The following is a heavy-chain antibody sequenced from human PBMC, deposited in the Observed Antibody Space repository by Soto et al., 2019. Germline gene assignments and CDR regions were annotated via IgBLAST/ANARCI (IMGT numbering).Heavy chain of an antibody. V-gene: IGHV3-23*01. CDR1: GFTFSSYA. J-gene: IGHJ4*02. CDR2: ISGSGGST. Sequence: GGSLRLSCAASGFTFSSYAMSWVRQAPGKGLEWVSAISGSGGSTYYADSVKGRFTISRDNSKNTLYLQMNSLRAEDTAVYYCAKELRVVVVAATPGTDYWGQGTLVTVSS. D-gene: IGHD2-15*01. CDR3: AKELRVVVVAATPGTDY.